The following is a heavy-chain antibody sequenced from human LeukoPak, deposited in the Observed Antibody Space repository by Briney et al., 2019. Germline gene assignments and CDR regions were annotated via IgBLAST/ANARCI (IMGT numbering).Heavy chain of an antibody. Sequence: ASVKVSCKASGYTFTGYYMHWVRQAPGQGLEWMGWINPNSGGTNYAQKFQGRVTMTRDTSISTAYMELSRLRSDDTAVYYCATSSYYYDSSGYRSPRVYYYYYMDVWGKGTTVTVSS. CDR2: INPNSGGT. CDR3: ATSSYYYDSSGYRSPRVYYYYYMDV. V-gene: IGHV1-2*02. D-gene: IGHD3-22*01. J-gene: IGHJ6*03. CDR1: GYTFTGYY.